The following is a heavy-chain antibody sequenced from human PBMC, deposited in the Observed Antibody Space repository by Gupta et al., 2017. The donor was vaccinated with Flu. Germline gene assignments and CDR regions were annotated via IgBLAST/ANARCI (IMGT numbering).Heavy chain of an antibody. CDR3: ARAGLEGFGLITSYYYYYGMDV. CDR2: IWYDGSNK. V-gene: IGHV3-33*01. J-gene: IGHJ6*02. D-gene: IGHD3-10*01. Sequence: QVQLVESGGGVVQPGRSLRLSCAASGFTFSSYGMHWVRQAPGKRLEWVAVIWYDGSNKYYADSVKGRFTISRDNSKNTLYLQMNSLRAEDTAVYYCARAGLEGFGLITSYYYYYGMDVWGQGTTVTVSS. CDR1: GFTFSSYG.